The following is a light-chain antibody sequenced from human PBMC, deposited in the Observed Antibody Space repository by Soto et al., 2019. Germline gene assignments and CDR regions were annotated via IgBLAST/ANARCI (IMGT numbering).Light chain of an antibody. J-gene: IGKJ1*01. Sequence: DIRMTQSPSTLSASVLDRVTIPCRASQSISIWFALYQQKQVKAPKVLIYKASSLESGVPSRFSGSGYGKEFNLTISSLQPDDFATYECQQYNSFWTFGQGTKVDIK. CDR2: KAS. V-gene: IGKV1-5*03. CDR3: QQYNSFWT. CDR1: QSISIW.